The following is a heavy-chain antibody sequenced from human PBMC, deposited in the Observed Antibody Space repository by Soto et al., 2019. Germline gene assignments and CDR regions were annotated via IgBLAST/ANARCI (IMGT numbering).Heavy chain of an antibody. CDR3: ADVVDSGYDGYYCMDV. D-gene: IGHD5-12*01. CDR1: GGTFSSYA. Sequence: QVQLVQSGAEVKKPGSSVKVSCKASGGTFSSYAISWVRQAPGQGLEWMGGIIPIFGTANYAQKFQGRVTITADESTSTAYMELSSLRSEDTAVYYCADVVDSGYDGYYCMDVWGQGTTVTVSS. CDR2: IIPIFGTA. J-gene: IGHJ6*02. V-gene: IGHV1-69*01.